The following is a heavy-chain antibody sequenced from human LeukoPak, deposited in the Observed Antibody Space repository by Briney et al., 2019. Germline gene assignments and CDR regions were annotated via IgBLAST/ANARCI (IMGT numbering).Heavy chain of an antibody. D-gene: IGHD6-19*01. Sequence: GASVKVSCKPSGYTFTHFNIHWVRRVPGQRLEWIGWIVVGSGNTNYAQKFQERVTITRDMSTSTAYMELSSLRSEDTAVYYCAADTSLYSSGWYSGTVDYWGQGTLVTVSS. J-gene: IGHJ4*02. CDR3: AADTSLYSSGWYSGTVDY. V-gene: IGHV1-58*02. CDR1: GYTFTHFN. CDR2: IVVGSGNT.